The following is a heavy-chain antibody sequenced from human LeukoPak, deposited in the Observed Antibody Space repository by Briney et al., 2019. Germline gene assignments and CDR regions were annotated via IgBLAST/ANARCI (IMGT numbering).Heavy chain of an antibody. Sequence: SSETLSLTCAVSGGSISSSNYYWGWIRQPPGKGLEWIGTLYSSGSTYYNPSLKSRITLSVDASKNQFSLKLSSLTATDTAVYYCARQRYCSRVNCTPHLDHWGQGTLVTVSS. D-gene: IGHD2-15*01. V-gene: IGHV4-39*01. J-gene: IGHJ4*02. CDR3: ARQRYCSRVNCTPHLDH. CDR2: LYSSGST. CDR1: GGSISSSNYY.